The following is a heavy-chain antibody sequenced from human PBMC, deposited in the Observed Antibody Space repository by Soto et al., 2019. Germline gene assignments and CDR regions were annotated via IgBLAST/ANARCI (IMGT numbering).Heavy chain of an antibody. CDR1: GFTFSIYE. CDR3: ARATGYTLDY. D-gene: IGHD5-12*01. V-gene: IGHV3-48*03. J-gene: IGHJ4*02. Sequence: EVQLVESGGGLVQPGGSLRLSCAASGFTFSIYEMNWVRQAPGKGLEWVSYSSSSGTTIFYADSVKGRFTISRDNAKNSLFLQMNSLRGEDTAFYYCARATGYTLDYWGQGTLVTVSS. CDR2: SSSSGTTI.